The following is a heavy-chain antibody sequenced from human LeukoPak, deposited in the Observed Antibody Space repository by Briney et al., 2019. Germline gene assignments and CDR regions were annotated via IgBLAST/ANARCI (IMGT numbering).Heavy chain of an antibody. CDR1: GGSISSYF. CDR2: IYYSGST. V-gene: IGHV4-59*01. CDR3: ARDPGPPRGYDILTGYAYWYYYYGMDV. D-gene: IGHD3-9*01. J-gene: IGHJ6*02. Sequence: PSETLSLTCTVSGGSISSYFWSWIRQPPGKGLEWIGYIYYSGSTNYNPSLKRRVTISVDTSKNQFSLKLSSVTAADTAVYYCARDPGPPRGYDILTGYAYWYYYYGMDVWGQGTTVTVSS.